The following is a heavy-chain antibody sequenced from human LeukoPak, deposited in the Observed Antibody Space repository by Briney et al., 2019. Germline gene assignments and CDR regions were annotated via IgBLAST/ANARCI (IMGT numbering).Heavy chain of an antibody. CDR1: GYSFTSYW. V-gene: IGHV5-51*01. CDR2: IYPGDSDT. CDR3: ARHSLSNYYDSSGLADY. Sequence: GESLKISCKGSGYSFTSYWIGWVRQMPGKGLEWIGIIYPGDSDTRYSPSFQGQVTISPDKSISTAYLQWSSLKASDTAMYYCARHSLSNYYDSSGLADYWGQGTLVTVSS. D-gene: IGHD3-22*01. J-gene: IGHJ4*02.